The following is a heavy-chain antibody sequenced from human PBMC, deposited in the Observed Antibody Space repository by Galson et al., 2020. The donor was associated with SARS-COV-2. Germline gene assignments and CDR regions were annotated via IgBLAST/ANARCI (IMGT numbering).Heavy chain of an antibody. V-gene: IGHV3-30*18. CDR3: AKDREAAYYAMDV. CDR1: GFTFSSYG. D-gene: IGHD1-26*01. CDR2: ISYDGSNK. J-gene: IGHJ6*02. Sequence: GESLKISCEASGFTFSSYGMHWVRQAPGKGLEWVAVISYDGSNKYYAGSVKGRFTISRDNSKNTLYLQMNSLRAEDTAVYYCAKDREAAYYAMDVWGQGTTVTVSS.